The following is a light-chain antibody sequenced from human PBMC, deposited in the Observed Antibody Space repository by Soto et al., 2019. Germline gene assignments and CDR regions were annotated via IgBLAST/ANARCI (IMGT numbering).Light chain of an antibody. Sequence: EIVLTQSPGTLSLSPGERATLSCRASQSVRSSYLAWYQQKHGQAPRLLIYGASSRATGIPDRFSGSGSGTDFNLTISRLEPEDFAVYFCQQYGSSPQPITFGQGTRLEIK. J-gene: IGKJ5*01. V-gene: IGKV3-20*01. CDR2: GAS. CDR1: QSVRSSY. CDR3: QQYGSSPQPIT.